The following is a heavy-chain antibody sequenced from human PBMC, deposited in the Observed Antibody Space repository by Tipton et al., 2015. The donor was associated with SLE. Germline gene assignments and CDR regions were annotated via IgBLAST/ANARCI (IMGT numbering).Heavy chain of an antibody. V-gene: IGHV3-23*01. CDR2: ISGSGAYT. Sequence: GSLRLSCAASGFTFATYAMSWVRQAPGKGLQWVSGISGSGAYTYYADSVKGRLTISRDNSKNMFYLQMNSLRGEDTAVYYCARGGLAVAAGAFEYWGQGTLVTVSS. J-gene: IGHJ4*02. CDR3: ARGGLAVAAGAFEY. CDR1: GFTFATYA. D-gene: IGHD6-19*01.